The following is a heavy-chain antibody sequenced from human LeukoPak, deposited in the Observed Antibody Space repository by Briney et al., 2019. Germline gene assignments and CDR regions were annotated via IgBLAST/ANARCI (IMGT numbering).Heavy chain of an antibody. J-gene: IGHJ4*02. CDR1: GYTLTALS. CDR2: IDPEDGET. Sequence: ASVKVSCKVSGYTLTALSMHWVRQAPGKGLELMGGIDPEDGETIYAQKFQGRVTMTEDTSTDTAYSELSSLRSEDTAVSYCGTDPHQLPEHYDFYYWGQGTQVTVSS. V-gene: IGHV1-24*01. CDR3: GTDPHQLPEHYDFYY. D-gene: IGHD2-2*01.